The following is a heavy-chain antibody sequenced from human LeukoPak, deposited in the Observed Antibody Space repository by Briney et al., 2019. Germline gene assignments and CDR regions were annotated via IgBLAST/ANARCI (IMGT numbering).Heavy chain of an antibody. CDR1: GFTFSSYA. CDR3: AKDAEVWFMTTTPNHFDY. D-gene: IGHD3-10*01. CDR2: ISGSGGST. V-gene: IGHV3-23*01. J-gene: IGHJ4*02. Sequence: PGGSLRLSCAASGFTFSSYAMSWVRQAPGKGLEWVSAISGSGGSTYYADSVKGRFTISRDNSKNTLYLQMNSLRAEDTAVYYCAKDAEVWFMTTTPNHFDYWGQGTLVTVSS.